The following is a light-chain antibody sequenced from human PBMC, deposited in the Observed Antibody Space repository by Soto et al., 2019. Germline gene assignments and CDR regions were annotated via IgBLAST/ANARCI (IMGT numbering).Light chain of an antibody. Sequence: EIVLTQSPGTLSLSPGERATLSCRASQSVTSSYLAWYQLKPGQAPRLLIYGASRRATGIPDRFSGSASGTDFTLTISRLEPEDFAVYFCQQYSDLPMTFGQGTRLEIK. J-gene: IGKJ5*01. CDR1: QSVTSSY. CDR3: QQYSDLPMT. V-gene: IGKV3-20*01. CDR2: GAS.